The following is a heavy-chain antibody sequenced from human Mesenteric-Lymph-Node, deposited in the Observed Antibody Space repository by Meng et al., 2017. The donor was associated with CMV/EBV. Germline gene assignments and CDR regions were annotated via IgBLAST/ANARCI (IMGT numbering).Heavy chain of an antibody. CDR2: INHSGST. V-gene: IGHV4-34*01. J-gene: IGHJ4*02. Sequence: YGGSCSGYYWSWIRQPPGKGLEWIGEINHSGSTNYNPSLKSRVTISVDTSKNQFSLKLSSVTAADTAVYYCAVELGYCSGGSCYSSDYWGQGTLVTVSS. D-gene: IGHD2-15*01. CDR3: AVELGYCSGGSCYSSDY. CDR1: GGSCSGYY.